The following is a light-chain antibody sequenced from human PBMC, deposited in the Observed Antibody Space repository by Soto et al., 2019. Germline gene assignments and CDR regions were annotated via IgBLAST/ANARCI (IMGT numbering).Light chain of an antibody. CDR2: WAS. V-gene: IGKV4-1*01. CDR1: QSVLYSSNNKNY. CDR3: QQYYSAPWT. Sequence: DIVMTQSPDSLAVSLGGRATISCKSSQSVLYSSNNKNYFGWYQQKPGQPPKLLIYWASTRESGVPDRFSGSGSGTDFTLTISSLQAEDVAVYYCQQYYSAPWTFGQGTKVEIK. J-gene: IGKJ1*01.